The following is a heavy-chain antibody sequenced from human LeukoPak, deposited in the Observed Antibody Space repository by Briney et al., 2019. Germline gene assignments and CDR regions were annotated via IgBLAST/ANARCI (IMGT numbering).Heavy chain of an antibody. Sequence: SETLSLTCAVYGGSFSGYYWSWIRQPPGKELEWIGEINHSGSTNYNPSLKSRVTISVDTSKNQFSLKLSSVTAADTAVYYCARERGLLWFGELFNYYYYMDVWGKGTTVTISS. J-gene: IGHJ6*03. CDR1: GGSFSGYY. D-gene: IGHD3-10*01. CDR2: INHSGST. CDR3: ARERGLLWFGELFNYYYYMDV. V-gene: IGHV4-34*01.